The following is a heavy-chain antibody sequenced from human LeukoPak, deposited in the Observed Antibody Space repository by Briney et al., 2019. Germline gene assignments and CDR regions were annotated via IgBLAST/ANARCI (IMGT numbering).Heavy chain of an antibody. CDR1: GYTFTSYD. CDR2: MNPNSGNT. D-gene: IGHD6-19*01. J-gene: IGHJ1*01. CDR3: ARDRVLYSSGWTEYFQH. V-gene: IGHV1-8*03. Sequence: ASVKVSCKASGYTFTSYDINWVRQATGQGLEWMGWMNPNSGNTGYAQKFQGRVTITRNTSISTAYMELSSLRSEDTAVYYCARDRVLYSSGWTEYFQHWGQGTLVTVSS.